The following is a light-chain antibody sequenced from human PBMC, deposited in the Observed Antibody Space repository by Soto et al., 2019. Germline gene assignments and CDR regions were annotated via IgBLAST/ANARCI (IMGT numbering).Light chain of an antibody. CDR2: AAS. Sequence: DIQMTQSPSSLSASVGDRVTITCRASQSISSYLNWYQQKPGKAPVILIYAASTLQSGVPSRFTGSGSETNFTLIINSLQPEDFATYYCQQSYTTPLTFGGGTKVDIK. CDR1: QSISSY. J-gene: IGKJ4*01. CDR3: QQSYTTPLT. V-gene: IGKV1-39*01.